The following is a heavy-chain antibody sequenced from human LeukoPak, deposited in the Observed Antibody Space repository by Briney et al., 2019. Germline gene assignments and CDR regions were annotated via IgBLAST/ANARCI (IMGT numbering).Heavy chain of an antibody. CDR1: GGSISSYY. Sequence: SETLSLTCTVSGGSISSYYWSWIRQPAGKGLEWIGRIYTSGSTNYNPSLKSRVTMSVDTSKNQFSLKLSSVTAADTAVYYCARGLPSGIAARLGAFDIWGQGTMVTVSS. D-gene: IGHD6-6*01. CDR3: ARGLPSGIAARLGAFDI. J-gene: IGHJ3*02. CDR2: IYTSGST. V-gene: IGHV4-4*07.